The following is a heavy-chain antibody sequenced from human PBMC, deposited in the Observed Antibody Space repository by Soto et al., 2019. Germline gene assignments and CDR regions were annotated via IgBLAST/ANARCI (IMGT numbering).Heavy chain of an antibody. J-gene: IGHJ4*02. V-gene: IGHV3-21*01. CDR2: ISSSSSYI. CDR1: GFTFSSYS. D-gene: IGHD6-19*01. CDR3: AREWSSGWFDY. Sequence: GGSLRLSCAASGFTFSSYSMNWVPQAPGKGLEWVSSISSSSSYIYYADSVKGRFTISRDNAKNSLYLQMNSLRAEDTAVYYCAREWSSGWFDYWGQGTLVTVSS.